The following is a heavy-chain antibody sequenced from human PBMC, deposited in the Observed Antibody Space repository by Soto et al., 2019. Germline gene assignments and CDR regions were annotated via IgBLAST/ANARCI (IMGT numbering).Heavy chain of an antibody. D-gene: IGHD2-15*01. Sequence: LXLSCTPSGFSFSYYAVSWFRQAPVKGLEWVSSIRTKIYRETTQYAASVKGRFTISRDDSESTAYLQMNSLKTEDTAVYYCARDIFDATGKYFDFWGRGTLVTVSS. J-gene: IGHJ4*02. CDR1: GFSFSYYA. CDR3: ARDIFDATGKYFDF. V-gene: IGHV3-49*03. CDR2: IRTKIYRETT.